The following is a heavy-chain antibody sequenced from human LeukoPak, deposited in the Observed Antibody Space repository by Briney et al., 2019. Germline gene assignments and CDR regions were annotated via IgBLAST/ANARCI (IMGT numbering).Heavy chain of an antibody. Sequence: ASVKVSCKASGYTFTSYDINWVRQATGQGLEWMGWMNPNSGNTGYAQKFQGRVTITRNTSISTAYMELRSLRSDDTAVYYCARAGISYDIVVVSALINLDYWGQGTLVTVSS. D-gene: IGHD2-2*01. V-gene: IGHV1-8*03. J-gene: IGHJ4*02. CDR2: MNPNSGNT. CDR3: ARAGISYDIVVVSALINLDY. CDR1: GYTFTSYD.